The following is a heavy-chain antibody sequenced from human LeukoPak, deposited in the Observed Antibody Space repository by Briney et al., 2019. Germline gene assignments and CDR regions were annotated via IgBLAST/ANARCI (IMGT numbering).Heavy chain of an antibody. J-gene: IGHJ4*02. CDR2: ITSSSSYI. CDR1: EFTFGDFA. V-gene: IGHV3-21*01. Sequence: GGSLRLSCTASEFTFGDFAISWVRQAPGKGLEWVSSITSSSSYIYYADSVKGRFAISRDNAKKSLYLQMNSLRAEDTAVYYCARHRTASDYWGQGTLVTVSS. CDR3: ARHRTASDY. D-gene: IGHD3-16*02.